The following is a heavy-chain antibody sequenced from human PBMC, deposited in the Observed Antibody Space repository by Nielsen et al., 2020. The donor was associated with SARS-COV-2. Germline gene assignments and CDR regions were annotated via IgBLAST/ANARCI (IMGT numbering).Heavy chain of an antibody. CDR1: GDSIGSSADY. Sequence: SETLSLTCTVSGDSIGSSADYWGWICQSPGSGLEWIGSIYNSGYTFYNPSLKSRVAMSVDTSKNLFSLRLRSVTAADTALYYCARHSTSYFDYWGQGILVTVSS. CDR3: ARHSTSYFDY. D-gene: IGHD2-2*01. V-gene: IGHV4-39*01. J-gene: IGHJ4*02. CDR2: IYNSGYT.